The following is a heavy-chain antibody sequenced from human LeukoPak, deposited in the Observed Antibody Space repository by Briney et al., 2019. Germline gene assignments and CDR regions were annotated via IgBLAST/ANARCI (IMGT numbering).Heavy chain of an antibody. CDR1: GYSSTSYW. Sequence: GESLKISCKGSGYSSTSYWIGWVRQMPGKGLEWMGIIYPGDSDTRYSPSFQGQVTISADKSISTAYLQWSSLKASDTAMYYCARSRLQRVDWFDPWGQGTLVTVSS. CDR3: ARSRLQRVDWFDP. J-gene: IGHJ5*02. CDR2: IYPGDSDT. D-gene: IGHD6-25*01. V-gene: IGHV5-51*01.